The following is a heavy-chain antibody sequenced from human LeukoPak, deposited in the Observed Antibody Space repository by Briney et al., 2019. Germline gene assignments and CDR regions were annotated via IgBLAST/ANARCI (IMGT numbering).Heavy chain of an antibody. J-gene: IGHJ5*02. D-gene: IGHD3-10*01. Sequence: SGTLSLTCAVSDGSISSSNWWSWVRQPPGKGLEWIGEIYHSGSTNYNPSLKSRVTISVDRSKNQFSLKLSSVTAADTAVYYCARDSGSGSYTNWFDPWGQGTLVTVSS. CDR3: ARDSGSGSYTNWFDP. CDR1: DGSISSSNW. CDR2: IYHSGST. V-gene: IGHV4-4*02.